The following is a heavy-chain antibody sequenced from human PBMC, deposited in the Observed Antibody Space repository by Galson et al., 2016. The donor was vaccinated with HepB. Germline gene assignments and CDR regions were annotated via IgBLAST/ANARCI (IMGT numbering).Heavy chain of an antibody. D-gene: IGHD2-21*02. V-gene: IGHV1-46*01. CDR1: GFTFTTYY. CDR3: AVDRAVVTAVRGYFQF. CDR2: XNPNGGYT. Sequence: SVKVSCKASGFTFTTYYMHWVRQAXXQGLXXMGXXNPNGGYTSYAEKFQGRLTMTRDMSTSTVYMELRSLRFDDTAVYYCAVDRAVVTAVRGYFQFWGQGSLVTVSS. J-gene: IGHJ4*02.